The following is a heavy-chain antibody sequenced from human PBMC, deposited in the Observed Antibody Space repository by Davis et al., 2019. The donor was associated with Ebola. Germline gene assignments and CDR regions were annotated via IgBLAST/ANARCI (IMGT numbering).Heavy chain of an antibody. CDR2: INAGNGNT. J-gene: IGHJ4*02. D-gene: IGHD2-2*01. CDR3: ARDLYGRGNVVVPAAGDY. V-gene: IGHV1-3*01. CDR1: GYTFTGYY. Sequence: AASVKVSCKASGYTFTGYYMHWVRQAPGQRLEWMGWINAGNGNTKYSQKFQGRVTITRDTSASTAYMELSSLRSEDTAVYYCARDLYGRGNVVVPAAGDYWGQGTLVTVSS.